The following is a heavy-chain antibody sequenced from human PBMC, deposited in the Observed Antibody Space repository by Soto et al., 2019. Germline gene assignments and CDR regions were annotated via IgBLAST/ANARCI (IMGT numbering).Heavy chain of an antibody. CDR3: AIDPQQLIVYFDY. Sequence: PGGSLRLSCAASGFTFGTYTMNWVRQAPGKGLEWVSGIGAGGDTHYADSVKGRFTISRDNSKNTLFFQMNSLRAEDTAVYYCAIDPQQLIVYFDYWGQGPQVTGFS. CDR2: IGAGGDT. J-gene: IGHJ4*02. D-gene: IGHD6-13*01. V-gene: IGHV3-23*01. CDR1: GFTFGTYT.